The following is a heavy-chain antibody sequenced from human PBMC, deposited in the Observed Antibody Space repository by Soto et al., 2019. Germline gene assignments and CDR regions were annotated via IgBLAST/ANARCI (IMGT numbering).Heavy chain of an antibody. J-gene: IGHJ4*02. V-gene: IGHV3-23*01. Sequence: GGSLRLSCAASGFTFSSYAMSWVRQAPGKGLEWVSAISGSGGSTYYADSVKGRFTISRDNSKNTLYLQMNSLRAEGTAVYYCAKELSGYDFRPYGYWGQGTLVTVSS. D-gene: IGHD5-12*01. CDR2: ISGSGGST. CDR3: AKELSGYDFRPYGY. CDR1: GFTFSSYA.